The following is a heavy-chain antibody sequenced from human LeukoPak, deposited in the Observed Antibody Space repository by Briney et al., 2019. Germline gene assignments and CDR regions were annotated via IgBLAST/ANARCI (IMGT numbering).Heavy chain of an antibody. CDR2: ISSSGGNT. CDR3: VKGGRDYDDRGYCFDY. Sequence: GGSLRLSCAVSGFTFSSYDMSWVRQPPGKGLEWVSAISSSGGNTYYADAVKGRFTNSRDNSKNTLYLQMNSLGAEDTGVYYCVKGGRDYDDRGYCFDYWGEGALVTVSS. V-gene: IGHV3-23*01. J-gene: IGHJ4*02. D-gene: IGHD4-17*01. CDR1: GFTFSSYD.